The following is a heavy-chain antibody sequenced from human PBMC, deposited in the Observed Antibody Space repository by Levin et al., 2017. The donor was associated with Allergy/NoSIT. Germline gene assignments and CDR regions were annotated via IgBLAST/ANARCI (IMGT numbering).Heavy chain of an antibody. CDR3: SRSGGPYGAFYD. Sequence: PGGSLRLSCAASGLTLSDHQMDWVRQAPGKGLEWVARTKNKTERYATEYAASVKGRFIISRHDSKSSLYLQMNSLEDEDTAVYFCSRSGGPYGAFYDWGQGTLVTVSS. V-gene: IGHV3-72*01. CDR1: GLTLSDHQ. CDR2: TKNKTERYAT. D-gene: IGHD3-3*01. J-gene: IGHJ4*02.